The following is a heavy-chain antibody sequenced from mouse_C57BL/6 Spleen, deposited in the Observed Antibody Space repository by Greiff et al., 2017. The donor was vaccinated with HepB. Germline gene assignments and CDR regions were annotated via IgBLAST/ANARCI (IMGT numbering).Heavy chain of an antibody. CDR1: GFTFSSYA. J-gene: IGHJ2*01. CDR3: ARESSSGYLYYFDY. CDR2: ISDGGSYT. D-gene: IGHD3-2*02. V-gene: IGHV5-4*01. Sequence: EVKLMESGGGLVKPGGSLKLSCAASGFTFSSYAMSWVRQTPEKRLEWVATISDGGSYTYYPDNVKGRFTISRDNAKNNLYLQMSHLKSEDTAMYYCARESSSGYLYYFDYWGQGTTLTVSS.